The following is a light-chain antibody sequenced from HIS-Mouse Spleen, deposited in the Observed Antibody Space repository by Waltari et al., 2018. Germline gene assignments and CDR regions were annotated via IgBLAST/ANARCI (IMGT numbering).Light chain of an antibody. Sequence: SYALTQPPSVSVPPGHRARPTCSGDALPQQYDYWYQQKSGQAPVLVIYEESKRPSGIPERFSGSSSGTMATLTISGAQVEDEADYYCYSTDSSGNHRVFGGGTKLTVL. CDR2: EES. CDR1: ALPQQY. J-gene: IGLJ2*01. CDR3: YSTDSSGNHRV. V-gene: IGLV3-10*01.